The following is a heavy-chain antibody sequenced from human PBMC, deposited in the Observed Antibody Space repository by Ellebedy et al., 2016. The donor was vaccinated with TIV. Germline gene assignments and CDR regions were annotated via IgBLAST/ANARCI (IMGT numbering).Heavy chain of an antibody. Sequence: SETLSLTCIVSGGSISPYFWTWIRQAPGKGLEWIGYVYFSGSADYNPSLKSRVTISVDTSKNQFSLRLTSVTAADTAIFYCARGLVSGRALDYWGQGTLVTVSS. CDR1: GGSISPYF. V-gene: IGHV4-59*12. D-gene: IGHD2-15*01. J-gene: IGHJ4*02. CDR3: ARGLVSGRALDY. CDR2: VYFSGSA.